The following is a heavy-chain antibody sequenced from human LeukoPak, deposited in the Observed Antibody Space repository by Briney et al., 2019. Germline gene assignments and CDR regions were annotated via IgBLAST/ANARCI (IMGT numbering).Heavy chain of an antibody. Sequence: SETLSLTCTVSGGSISSYYWSWIRQSPGKGLEWIGRIYTSGSTNYNPSLKSRVTISVDTSKNQFSLNLTSVTAADTAVYYCARFTPQGYGWGGYNRFDPWGQGTLVTVSS. CDR3: ARFTPQGYGWGGYNRFDP. CDR2: IYTSGST. CDR1: GGSISSYY. D-gene: IGHD3-16*01. V-gene: IGHV4-4*08. J-gene: IGHJ5*02.